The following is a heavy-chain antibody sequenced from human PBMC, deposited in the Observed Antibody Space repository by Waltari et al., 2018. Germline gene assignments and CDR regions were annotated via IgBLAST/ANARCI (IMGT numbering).Heavy chain of an antibody. D-gene: IGHD5-12*01. CDR3: ARGKNSGYDP. J-gene: IGHJ5*02. CDR2: INHSGST. V-gene: IGHV4-34*01. CDR1: GGSFSGYY. Sequence: QVQLQQWGAGLLKPSETLSLTCAVYGGSFSGYYWSWIRQPPGKGLEWSGEINHSGSTNYNPSLKSRVTISVDTSKNQFSLKLSSVTAADTAVYYCARGKNSGYDPWGQGTRVTVSS.